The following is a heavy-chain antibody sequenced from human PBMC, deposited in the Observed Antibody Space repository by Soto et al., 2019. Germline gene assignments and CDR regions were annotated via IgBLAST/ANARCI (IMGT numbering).Heavy chain of an antibody. J-gene: IGHJ4*02. D-gene: IGHD6-13*01. CDR3: ARSLPRSSWLDY. CDR2: IYHSGST. CDR1: SGSISSTNW. Sequence: QVQLQESGPGLVKPSGTLSLTCAVSSGSISSTNWWSWVRQPPGKGLEWIGEIYHSGSTNYNPSLKSRVTISVDKSRNQFSLKLSSVTAADTAMYYCARSLPRSSWLDYWGQGTLVTVSS. V-gene: IGHV4-4*02.